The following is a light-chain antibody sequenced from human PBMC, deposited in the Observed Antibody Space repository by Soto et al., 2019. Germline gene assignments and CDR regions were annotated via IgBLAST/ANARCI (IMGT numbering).Light chain of an antibody. CDR2: VGS. Sequence: IVLTQSPLSLSVPPGEPASISRRSSQSLLHSNGYNYLDWYLQKPGQSPQVLIYVGSNRASGVPDRFSGSGSGTDFTLKISRVEAEDVGVYYCMQALQTPTFGQGTKVDIK. CDR3: MQALQTPT. CDR1: QSLLHSNGYNY. J-gene: IGKJ1*01. V-gene: IGKV2-28*01.